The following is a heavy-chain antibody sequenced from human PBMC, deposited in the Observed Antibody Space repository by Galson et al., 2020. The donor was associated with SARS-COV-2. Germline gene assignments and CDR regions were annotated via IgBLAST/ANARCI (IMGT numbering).Heavy chain of an antibody. CDR3: AKTHRSYSGEYDY. CDR1: GFTFSSYA. J-gene: IGHJ4*02. Sequence: GESLKISCAASGFTFSSYAMSWVRQAPGKGLEWVSAISGSGGSTYYSDSVKGRFTISRDNSKNTLYLQMNSLRAEDTAVYYCAKTHRSYSGEYDYWGQGTLVTVSS. CDR2: ISGSGGST. V-gene: IGHV3-23*01. D-gene: IGHD1-26*01.